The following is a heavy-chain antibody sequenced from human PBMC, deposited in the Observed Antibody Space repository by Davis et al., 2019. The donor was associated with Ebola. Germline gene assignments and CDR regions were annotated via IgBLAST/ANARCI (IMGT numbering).Heavy chain of an antibody. CDR1: GGSISSYY. V-gene: IGHV4-59*08. CDR2: IYYSGST. Sequence: SETLSLTCTVSGGSISSYYWSWIRQPPGKGLEWIEYIYYSGSTNYNPSLNSRVTISVDTSKNQYSLKLSSVTAADTAVYSCARHMGSFDPWGQGTPVTVSS. J-gene: IGHJ5*02. D-gene: IGHD3-10*01. CDR3: ARHMGSFDP.